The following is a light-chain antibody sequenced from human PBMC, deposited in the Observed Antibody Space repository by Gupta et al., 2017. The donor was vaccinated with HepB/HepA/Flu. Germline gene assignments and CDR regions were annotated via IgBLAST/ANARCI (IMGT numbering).Light chain of an antibody. CDR1: QDIRNY. CDR3: QQYDDLPYT. V-gene: IGKV1-33*01. J-gene: IGKJ2*01. CDR2: DVS. Sequence: DIQMTQFLSSLSASVGDRVTITCRASQDIRNYLNWYQQKPGKAPKVLIYDVSNLERRVPSRFSGSGSGTDFSLTISSLQPEDIATYFCQQYDDLPYTFGQGTKLEI.